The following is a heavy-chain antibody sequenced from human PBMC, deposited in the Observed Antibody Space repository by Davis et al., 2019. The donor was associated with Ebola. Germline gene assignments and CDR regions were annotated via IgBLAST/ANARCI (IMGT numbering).Heavy chain of an antibody. CDR3: ARSPLVFYYDSSGSPHAFDI. CDR1: GYSFTSYW. CDR2: IFPGDSDT. Sequence: GESLKISCKGSGYSFTSYWIVWVRQMPGKGLECMGIIFPGDSDTRYSPSFQGQVTISADKSITTAYLQWSGLKASDTAMYYCARSPLVFYYDSSGSPHAFDIWGQGTMVTVSS. V-gene: IGHV5-51*01. D-gene: IGHD3-22*01. J-gene: IGHJ3*02.